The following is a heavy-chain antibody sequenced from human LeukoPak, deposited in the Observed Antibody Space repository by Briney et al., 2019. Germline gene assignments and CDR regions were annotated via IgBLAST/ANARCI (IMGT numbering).Heavy chain of an antibody. D-gene: IGHD6-19*01. CDR3: ARDPSNTSGWKTWFDP. J-gene: IGHJ5*02. Sequence: ASVKVSCKASGYTFTSHGISWVRQAPGQGLEWMGWISAYNGDTKYAQNLQGRVTLTTYTSTTTAYLELRSLTSDDTAVYYCARDPSNTSGWKTWFDPWGQGTLVNVSS. V-gene: IGHV1-18*01. CDR1: GYTFTSHG. CDR2: ISAYNGDT.